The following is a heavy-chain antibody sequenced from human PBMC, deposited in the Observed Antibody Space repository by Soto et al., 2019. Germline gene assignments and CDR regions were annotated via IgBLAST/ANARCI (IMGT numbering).Heavy chain of an antibody. J-gene: IGHJ4*02. CDR1: GFTFSSYE. Sequence: PVGSLRLSCAASGFTFSSYEMNWVRQAPGKGLEWVSYISSSGSTIYYADSVKGRFTISRDNSKNSLYLQMNSLRAEDTAVYYCASTIAAAGDYWGQGTLVTVSS. CDR3: ASTIAAAGDY. V-gene: IGHV3-48*03. D-gene: IGHD6-13*01. CDR2: ISSSGSTI.